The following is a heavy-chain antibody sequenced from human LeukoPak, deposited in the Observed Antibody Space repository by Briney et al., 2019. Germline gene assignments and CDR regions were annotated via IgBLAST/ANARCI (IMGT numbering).Heavy chain of an antibody. CDR3: ARHTGGFGY. CDR2: INHSGST. J-gene: IGHJ4*02. CDR1: GGSFSGYY. D-gene: IGHD3-16*01. V-gene: IGHV4-34*01. Sequence: SETLSLTCAVYGGSFSGYYWSWIRQPPGKGLEWIGEINHSGSTNYNPSLKSRVTISVDTSKNQFSLKLSSVTAADTAVYYCARHTGGFGYWGQGTLVTVSS.